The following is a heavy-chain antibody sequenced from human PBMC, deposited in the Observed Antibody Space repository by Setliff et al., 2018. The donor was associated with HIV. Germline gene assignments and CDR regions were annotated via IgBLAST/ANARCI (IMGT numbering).Heavy chain of an antibody. J-gene: IGHJ5*02. CDR3: ARLSSGWYNWFDP. CDR2: IYYGGST. D-gene: IGHD6-19*01. CDR1: GGSLSGYY. Sequence: PSETLSLTCGVYGGSLSGYYWTWIRQPPGKGLEWIGTIYYGGSTYYNAALKSRGSISADTSKNQLSLKVNSVTVADTAVYYCARLSSGWYNWFDPWGQGTLVTVSS. V-gene: IGHV4-34*01.